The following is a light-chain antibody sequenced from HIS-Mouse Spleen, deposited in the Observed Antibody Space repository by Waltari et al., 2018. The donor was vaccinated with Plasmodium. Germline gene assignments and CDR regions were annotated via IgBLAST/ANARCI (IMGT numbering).Light chain of an antibody. CDR2: EDS. CDR1: ALPKEY. V-gene: IGLV3-10*01. CDR3: YSADSSGNHRV. Sequence: SYELTQPPSVSVSPGQTARITCSGDALPKEYAYWYQQKSRQAPVLVIFEDSKRPSGIPERFSGSSTGTMATFTISGAQVEDETDYYCYSADSSGNHRVFGGGTKLTVL. J-gene: IGLJ3*02.